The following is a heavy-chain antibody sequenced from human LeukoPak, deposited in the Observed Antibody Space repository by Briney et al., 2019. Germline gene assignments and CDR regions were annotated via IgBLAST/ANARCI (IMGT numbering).Heavy chain of an antibody. V-gene: IGHV1-69*13. J-gene: IGHJ6*02. Sequence: SVKVSCKASGYTFTSYDINWVRQATGQGLEWMGGVIPIFGTANYAQKFQGRVTITADESTSTAYMELSSLRSEDTAVYYCAGAGYYYGMDVWGQGTTVTVSS. D-gene: IGHD3-16*01. CDR1: GYTFTSYD. CDR2: VIPIFGTA. CDR3: AGAGYYYGMDV.